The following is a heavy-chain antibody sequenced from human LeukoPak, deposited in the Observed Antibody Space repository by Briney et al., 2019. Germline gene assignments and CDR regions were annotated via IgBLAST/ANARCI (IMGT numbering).Heavy chain of an antibody. J-gene: IGHJ5*02. CDR3: ARGHSPHYYDSSSWSDP. CDR2: IYHSGST. V-gene: IGHV4-30-2*01. Sequence: SETLSLTCAVSGGSISSGGYSWSWIRQPPGKGLEWIGYIYHSGSTYYNPSLKSRVTISVDRSKNQFSLKLSSVTAADTAVYYCARGHSPHYYDSSSWSDPWGQGTLVTVSS. D-gene: IGHD3-22*01. CDR1: GGSISSGGYS.